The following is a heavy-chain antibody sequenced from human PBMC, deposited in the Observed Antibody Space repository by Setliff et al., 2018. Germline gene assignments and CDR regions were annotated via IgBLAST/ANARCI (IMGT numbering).Heavy chain of an antibody. J-gene: IGHJ4*02. CDR2: ISSIGNT. CDR3: ARGYYNFLSGYYTPYYFDY. D-gene: IGHD3-3*01. V-gene: IGHV4-39*07. Sequence: SETLSLTCTVSGDSISTNSYYWGWIRQPPGKGLEWIGCISSIGNTYYNPSLGSRLTISADTSNNQFSLNLISVTAADTAVYFCARGYYNFLSGYYTPYYFDYWGQGTLVTVPQ. CDR1: GDSISTNSYY.